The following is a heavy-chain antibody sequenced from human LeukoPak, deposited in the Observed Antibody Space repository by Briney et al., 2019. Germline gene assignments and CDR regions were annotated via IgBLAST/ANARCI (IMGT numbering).Heavy chain of an antibody. D-gene: IGHD3-22*01. CDR2: TSSSSSYI. J-gene: IGHJ4*02. CDR1: GFTFSSYS. V-gene: IGHV3-21*01. CDR3: ARDTGYYDSSGYVTANFDY. Sequence: DPGGSLRLSCAASGFTFSSYSMNWVRQAPGKGLEWVSSTSSSSSYIYYADSVKGRFTISRDNAKNSLYLQMNSLRAEDTAVYYCARDTGYYDSSGYVTANFDYWGQGTLVTVSS.